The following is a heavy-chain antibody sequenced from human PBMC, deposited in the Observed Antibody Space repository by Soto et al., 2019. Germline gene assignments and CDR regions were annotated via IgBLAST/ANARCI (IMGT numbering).Heavy chain of an antibody. CDR2: ISAYNGNT. Sequence: ASVKVSCKASGYTCSSYGISWVRQAPGQGFEWMGWISAYNGNTNYAQKVQGKVTMTTDTSTSTAYMELRSLRSDDTAVYYCARDPSIVGASALDYWGQGTLVTVSS. J-gene: IGHJ4*02. CDR1: GYTCSSYG. D-gene: IGHD1-26*01. CDR3: ARDPSIVGASALDY. V-gene: IGHV1-18*01.